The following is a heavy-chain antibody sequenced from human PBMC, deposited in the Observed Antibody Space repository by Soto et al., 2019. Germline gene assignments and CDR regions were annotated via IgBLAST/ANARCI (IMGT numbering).Heavy chain of an antibody. CDR2: IIPILGIA. V-gene: IGHV1-69*08. CDR1: GGTFSSYT. CDR3: ARDFPPPESWFDP. Sequence: QVQLVQSGAEVKKPGSSVKVSCKASGGTFSSYTISWVRQAPGQGLEWMGRIIPILGIANYAQKFQGRVTITADKSTSTAYMELSSLRSEDTAVYYCARDFPPPESWFDPWGQGTLVTVSS. J-gene: IGHJ5*02.